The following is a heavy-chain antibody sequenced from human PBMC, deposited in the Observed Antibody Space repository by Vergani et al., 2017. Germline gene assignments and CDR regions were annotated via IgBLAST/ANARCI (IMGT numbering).Heavy chain of an antibody. D-gene: IGHD2-2*01. Sequence: EVQLLESGGGLVQPGGSLRLSCAASGFTFSSYAMSWVRQAPGKGLEWVSAISGSGGSTYYADSVKGRFTISRDNSKNTLYLQMNSLRAEDTAVYYCARHPLGYCSXTSCYDHYYYYMDVWGKGTTVTVSS. CDR1: GFTFSSYA. CDR2: ISGSGGST. J-gene: IGHJ6*03. CDR3: ARHPLGYCSXTSCYDHYYYYMDV. V-gene: IGHV3-23*01.